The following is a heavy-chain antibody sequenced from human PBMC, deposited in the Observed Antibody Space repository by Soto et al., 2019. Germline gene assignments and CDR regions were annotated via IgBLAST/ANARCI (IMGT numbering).Heavy chain of an antibody. CDR3: ARDRRDSSGYYFLNY. D-gene: IGHD3-22*01. V-gene: IGHV4-4*07. Sequence: QVQLQESGPGLVKPSETLSLTCTVSGGSISSYYWSWIRQPAGKGLEWIGRIYTSGSTNYNPSLTSRVTMSVDTSKNQFSLKLSSVTAADTAVYYCARDRRDSSGYYFLNYWGQGTLVTVSS. CDR2: IYTSGST. J-gene: IGHJ4*02. CDR1: GGSISSYY.